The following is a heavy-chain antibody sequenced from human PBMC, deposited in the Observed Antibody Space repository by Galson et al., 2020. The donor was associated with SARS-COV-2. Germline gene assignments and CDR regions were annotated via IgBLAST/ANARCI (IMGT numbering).Heavy chain of an antibody. V-gene: IGHV1-24*01. J-gene: IGHJ5*02. CDR1: GYTLTELS. CDR3: ATSTPLCSSTSCHGLWFDP. D-gene: IGHD2-2*01. Sequence: ASVKVSCKVSGYTLTELSMHWVRQAPGKGLEWMGGFDPEDGETIYAQKFQGRVTMTEDTSTDTAYMELSSLRSEDTAVYYCATSTPLCSSTSCHGLWFDPWGQGTLVTVSS. CDR2: FDPEDGET.